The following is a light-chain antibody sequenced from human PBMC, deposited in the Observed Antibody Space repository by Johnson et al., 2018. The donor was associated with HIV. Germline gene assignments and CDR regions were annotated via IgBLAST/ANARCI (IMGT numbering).Light chain of an antibody. Sequence: QSVLTQPPSVSAAPGQKVTISCSGSSSNIGNNYVSWYQQLPGTAPKLLIYENNKRPSGIPDRFSGSKSGTSATLGITGLQTGDEADYYCGAGDSSLSAGGYVCGTGTKVTSL. V-gene: IGLV1-51*02. CDR2: ENN. CDR3: GAGDSSLSAGGYV. CDR1: SSNIGNNY. J-gene: IGLJ1*01.